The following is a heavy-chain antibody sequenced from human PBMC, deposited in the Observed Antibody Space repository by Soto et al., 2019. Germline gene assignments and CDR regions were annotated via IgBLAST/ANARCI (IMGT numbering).Heavy chain of an antibody. CDR1: GSSISNNY. CDR3: ARYIQYYNGGYPTELDY. D-gene: IGHD3-10*01. J-gene: IGHJ4*02. Sequence: GPGPLFPSETLSLTCTVSGSSISNNYWSWIRQPPGKGLEWIGYVHYSGSTNHNPSLKSRVTMSVDTSKNQFSLKLTSVTAADTAVYYCARYIQYYNGGYPTELDYWGQRTLVTVSS. V-gene: IGHV4-59*01. CDR2: VHYSGST.